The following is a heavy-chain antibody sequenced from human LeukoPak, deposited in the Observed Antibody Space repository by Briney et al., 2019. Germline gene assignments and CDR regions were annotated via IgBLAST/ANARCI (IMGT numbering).Heavy chain of an antibody. Sequence: GGSLRLSCAASGFTFDDYGMTWVRQAPGKGLEWVSSISVDGGEAHYADSVKGRFTISRDNSKNTLYLQMNSLRAEDTAVYYCARRAGAYSHPYDYWGQGTLVTVSS. CDR1: GFTFDDYG. J-gene: IGHJ4*02. CDR2: ISVDGGEA. D-gene: IGHD4/OR15-4a*01. V-gene: IGHV3-23*01. CDR3: ARRAGAYSHPYDY.